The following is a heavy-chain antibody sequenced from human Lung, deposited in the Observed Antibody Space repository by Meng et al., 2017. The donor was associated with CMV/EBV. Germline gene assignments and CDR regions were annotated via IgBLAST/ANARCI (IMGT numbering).Heavy chain of an antibody. CDR1: GFSFSNYW. V-gene: IGHV3-7*01. Sequence: GESLKISCVASGFSFSNYWMTWVRQAPGKALEWVANIKQDGSQSYYVDSVRGRFTITRDNGGNSLYLQMNSLGADDTAVYYCARDPNEDGMVNLHHWGQGILVTVSS. D-gene: IGHD2-8*01. CDR3: ARDPNEDGMVNLHH. CDR2: IKQDGSQS. J-gene: IGHJ5*02.